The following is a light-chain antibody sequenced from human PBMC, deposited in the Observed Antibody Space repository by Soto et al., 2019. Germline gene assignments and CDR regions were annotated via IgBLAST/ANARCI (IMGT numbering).Light chain of an antibody. J-gene: IGKJ1*01. CDR3: QQYNSYWT. Sequence: DIQMTQSTSSLCASVGGRVTITGRASQSISRWFAWYQRKPGKAPKLLIYDASTLESGVPSRFSGRGSGTEFTLTISSLQPDDFATYYCQQYNSYWTFGQGTKVDI. V-gene: IGKV1-5*01. CDR2: DAS. CDR1: QSISRW.